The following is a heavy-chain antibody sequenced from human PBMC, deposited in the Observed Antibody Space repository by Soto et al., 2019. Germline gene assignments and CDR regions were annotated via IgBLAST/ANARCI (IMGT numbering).Heavy chain of an antibody. CDR1: GGSISSGGYY. CDR2: IYYSGSA. J-gene: IGHJ6*02. D-gene: IGHD1-26*01. CDR3: ARDARGNYYYYGMDV. V-gene: IGHV4-31*03. Sequence: SETLSLTCTVSGGSISSGGYYWSWIRQHPGKGLEWIGYIYYSGSAYYNPSLKSRVTISVDTSKNQFSLKLSSVTAADTAVYYCARDARGNYYYYGMDVWGQGTTVTVSS.